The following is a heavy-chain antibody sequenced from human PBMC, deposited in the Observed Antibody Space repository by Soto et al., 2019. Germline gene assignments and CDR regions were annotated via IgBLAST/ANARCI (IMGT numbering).Heavy chain of an antibody. D-gene: IGHD2-2*01. V-gene: IGHV3-7*01. CDR2: IDRDGSDK. CDR3: ARAFSSTASKA. J-gene: IGHJ5*02. Sequence: LELVESGGGLVQPGGSLRLCCVACGFTFSDYWMTWVRQAPGKGLEWVANIDRDGSDKNYVDSVKGRFTISRDNAKNSLYLQMNSLRGEDTAVYYCARAFSSTASKAWGQGTLVTVSS. CDR1: GFTFSDYW.